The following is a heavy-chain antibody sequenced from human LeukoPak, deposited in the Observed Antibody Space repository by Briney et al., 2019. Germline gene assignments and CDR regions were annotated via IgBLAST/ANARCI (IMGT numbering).Heavy chain of an antibody. D-gene: IGHD3-9*01. CDR1: GGSISSYY. CDR2: IYYSGST. Sequence: SESLSLSCTVSGGSISSYYWSWIRQPPGKGLEWIGYIYYSGSTNYNPSLKSRVTISVDTSKNQFSLKLSSVTAADTAVYYCARVRKGYFDWLLFDYWGQGTLVTVSS. CDR3: ARVRKGYFDWLLFDY. V-gene: IGHV4-59*01. J-gene: IGHJ4*02.